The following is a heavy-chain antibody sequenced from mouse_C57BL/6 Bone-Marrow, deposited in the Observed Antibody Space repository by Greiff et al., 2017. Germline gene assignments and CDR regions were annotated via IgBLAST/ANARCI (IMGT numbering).Heavy chain of an antibody. Sequence: EVQLVESGGGLVKPGGSLKLSCAASGFTFSSYAMSWVRQTPEKRLEWVATISGGGSYTYYPDNVKGRFTISRDNAKNNLYLQMSHLKSEDTAMYYCAMDDYDGFAYWGQGTLVTVSA. CDR2: ISGGGSYT. D-gene: IGHD2-4*01. J-gene: IGHJ3*01. CDR1: GFTFSSYA. CDR3: AMDDYDGFAY. V-gene: IGHV5-4*01.